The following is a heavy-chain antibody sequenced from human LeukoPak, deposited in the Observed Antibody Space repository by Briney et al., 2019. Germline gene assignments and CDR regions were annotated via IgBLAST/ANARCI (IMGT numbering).Heavy chain of an antibody. Sequence: ASVNVSCKASGYTLTSYDINWVRQATGQGLEWMGWMNPNSGRTGYAQNFQGRITITRNTSISTAYMELSSLRAEDTAVYYCAGAMSTFGGVRNYFDSWGQGTLVTVSS. J-gene: IGHJ4*02. CDR1: GYTLTSYD. V-gene: IGHV1-8*01. D-gene: IGHD3-16*01. CDR2: MNPNSGRT. CDR3: AGAMSTFGGVRNYFDS.